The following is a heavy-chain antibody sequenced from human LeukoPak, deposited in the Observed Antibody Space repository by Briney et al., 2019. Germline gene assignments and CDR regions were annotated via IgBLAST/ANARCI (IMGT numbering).Heavy chain of an antibody. CDR1: GFNFNTAG. CDR2: IQYGASYQ. D-gene: IGHD3-9*01. CDR3: TKDQGTTGSYDY. Sequence: PGGSLRLSCVTSGFNFNTAGMDWVRQAPGQRLEGLAFIQYGASYQFYVASVKGRFTISRDDSKNTLYLEMKRLTPEDTATYYCTKDQGTTGSYDYWGRGTLVTVSS. V-gene: IGHV3-30*02. J-gene: IGHJ4*02.